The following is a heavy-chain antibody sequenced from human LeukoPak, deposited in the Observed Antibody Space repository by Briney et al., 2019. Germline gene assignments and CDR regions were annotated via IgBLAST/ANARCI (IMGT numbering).Heavy chain of an antibody. D-gene: IGHD6-19*01. CDR2: INHSGST. Sequence: SETLSLTCAVYGGSFSGYYWSWIRQPPGKGLEWIGEINHSGSTNYNPSLKSRVTISVDTSKNQFSLKLSSVTAADTAVYYCARVPGSKIAVARTVYYYYGMDVWGQGTTVTVSS. J-gene: IGHJ6*02. CDR3: ARVPGSKIAVARTVYYYYGMDV. V-gene: IGHV4-34*01. CDR1: GGSFSGYY.